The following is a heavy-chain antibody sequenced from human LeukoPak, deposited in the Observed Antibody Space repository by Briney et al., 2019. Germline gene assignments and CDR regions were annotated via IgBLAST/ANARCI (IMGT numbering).Heavy chain of an antibody. Sequence: GGSLRLSCAASGFTFSNYAMSWVRQAPGQGLEWVSAISGGGSTTYSADSLKGRFTISRDNAKNSLYLQMSGLRAEDTAVYYCARDLFLEVPTVPNYWGQGTLVTVSS. CDR1: GFTFSNYA. D-gene: IGHD3-3*01. CDR3: ARDLFLEVPTVPNY. V-gene: IGHV3-23*01. CDR2: ISGGGSTT. J-gene: IGHJ4*02.